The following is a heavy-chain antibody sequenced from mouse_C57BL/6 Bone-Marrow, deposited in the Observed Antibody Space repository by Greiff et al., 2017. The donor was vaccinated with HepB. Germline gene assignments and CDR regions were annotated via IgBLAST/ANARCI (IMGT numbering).Heavy chain of an antibody. D-gene: IGHD1-1*01. V-gene: IGHV1-76*01. Sequence: QVQLKQSGAELVRPGASVKLSCKASGYTFTDYYINWVKQRPGQGLEWIARIYPGSGNTYYNEKFKGKATLTAEKSSSTAYMQLSSLTSEDSAVYFCARRYGSSYVWFAYWGQGTLVTVSA. CDR3: ARRYGSSYVWFAY. J-gene: IGHJ3*01. CDR1: GYTFTDYY. CDR2: IYPGSGNT.